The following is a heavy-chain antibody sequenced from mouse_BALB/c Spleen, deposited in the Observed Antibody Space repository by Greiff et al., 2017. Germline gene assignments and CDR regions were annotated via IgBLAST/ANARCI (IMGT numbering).Heavy chain of an antibody. J-gene: IGHJ3*01. V-gene: IGHV5-17*02. CDR3: ARLYDGYDGAY. Sequence: EVQLVESGGGLVQPGGSRKLSCAASGFTFSSFGMHWVRQAPEKGLEWVAYISSGSSTIYYADTVKGRFTISRDNPKNTLFLQMTSLRSEDTAMYYCARLYDGYDGAYWGQGTLVTVSA. CDR2: ISSGSSTI. D-gene: IGHD2-2*01. CDR1: GFTFSSFG.